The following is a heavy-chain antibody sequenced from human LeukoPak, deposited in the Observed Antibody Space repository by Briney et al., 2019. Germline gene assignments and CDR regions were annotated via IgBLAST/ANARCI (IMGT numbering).Heavy chain of an antibody. V-gene: IGHV1-69*13. Sequence: ASVKVSCKASGGTFSSYAISWVRQAPGQGLEWMGGIIPIFGTANYAQKSQGRVTTTADESTSTAYMELSSLRSEDTAVYYCASCIAARPYYYYGMDVWGQGTTVTVSS. J-gene: IGHJ6*02. CDR3: ASCIAARPYYYYGMDV. D-gene: IGHD6-6*01. CDR1: GGTFSSYA. CDR2: IIPIFGTA.